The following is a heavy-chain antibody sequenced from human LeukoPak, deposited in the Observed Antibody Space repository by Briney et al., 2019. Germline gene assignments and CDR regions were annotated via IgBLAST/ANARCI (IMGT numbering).Heavy chain of an antibody. Sequence: GGSLRLSCAASGFMFSNYAMSWVRQAPGRGLEWVSAVKTSAGDTYYADSVKGRITFSRDNSKNTLSLQLRSLRAEDTAVYYCAKDLSYTSGASDHWGQGTLVTVSS. V-gene: IGHV3-23*01. J-gene: IGHJ4*02. CDR3: AKDLSYTSGASDH. CDR2: VKTSAGDT. CDR1: GFMFSNYA. D-gene: IGHD6-19*01.